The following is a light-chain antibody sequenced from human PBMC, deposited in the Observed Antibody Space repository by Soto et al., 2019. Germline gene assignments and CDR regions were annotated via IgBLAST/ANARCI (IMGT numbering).Light chain of an antibody. CDR2: AAS. CDR3: QQYYSYPPA. CDR1: QGISSY. Sequence: AIRMTQSPSSFSASTGDRATITCRASQGISSYLAWYQQKPGKAPKLLIYAASTLQSGVPARFSGSGSGTDFTLTISYLQSEDFATYYCQQYYSYPPAFGPGTKVDIK. V-gene: IGKV1-8*01. J-gene: IGKJ3*01.